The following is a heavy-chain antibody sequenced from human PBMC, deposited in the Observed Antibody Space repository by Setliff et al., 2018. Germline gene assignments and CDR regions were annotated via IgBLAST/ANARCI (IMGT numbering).Heavy chain of an antibody. D-gene: IGHD1-1*01. Sequence: SETLSLTCSVSGGSISSSSCYWGWIRQPPGKGLEWIGRIHYSGNTYYNASLKSRVIISADTAKNQFSLKLTSVTAADTAVYYCVRTGTYRYFDSWGQGTLVTVSS. J-gene: IGHJ4*02. CDR1: GGSISSSSCY. CDR3: VRTGTYRYFDS. CDR2: IHYSGNT. V-gene: IGHV4-39*01.